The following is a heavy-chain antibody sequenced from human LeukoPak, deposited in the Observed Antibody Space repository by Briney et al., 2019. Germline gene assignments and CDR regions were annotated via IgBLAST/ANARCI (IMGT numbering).Heavy chain of an antibody. CDR1: GFTFSRYT. CDR2: ISGGSGSSSYI. D-gene: IGHD6-13*01. J-gene: IGHJ6*03. CDR3: ARELYESSSWPKYYYYYYMDV. V-gene: IGHV3-21*01. Sequence: GGSLRLSCAVSGFTFSRYTMNWVRQVPGKGLEWVSCISGGSGSSSYIYYADSVKGRFTISRDNAKNSLYLQMNSLRAEDTAVYYCARELYESSSWPKYYYYYYMDVWGKGTTVTVSS.